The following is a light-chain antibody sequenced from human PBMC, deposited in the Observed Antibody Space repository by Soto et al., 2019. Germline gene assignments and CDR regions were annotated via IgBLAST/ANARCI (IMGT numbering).Light chain of an antibody. Sequence: QSALTQPASVSGSPGQSITISCTGTSSDVGSYNPVSWYQQHPGKAPKLMIFEGIKRPSGISNRFSGSRSGNTASLTISGVQAEDEADYYSCSYARSSPSRVVFGGGTKLTVL. CDR2: EGI. CDR3: CSYARSSPSRVV. CDR1: SSDVGSYNP. V-gene: IGLV2-23*01. J-gene: IGLJ2*01.